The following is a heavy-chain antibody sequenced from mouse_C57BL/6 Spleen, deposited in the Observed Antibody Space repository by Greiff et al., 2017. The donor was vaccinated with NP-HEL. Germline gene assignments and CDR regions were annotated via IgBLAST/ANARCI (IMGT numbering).Heavy chain of an antibody. CDR3: ARSHSSGYPHFDY. Sequence: VHLVESGAELVRPGASVKLSCKASGYTFTDYYINWVKQRPGQGLEWIARIYPGSGNTYYNEKFKGKATLTAEKSSSTAYMQLSSLTSEDSAVYFCARSHSSGYPHFDYWGQGTTLTVSS. J-gene: IGHJ2*01. CDR2: IYPGSGNT. CDR1: GYTFTDYY. V-gene: IGHV1-76*01. D-gene: IGHD3-2*02.